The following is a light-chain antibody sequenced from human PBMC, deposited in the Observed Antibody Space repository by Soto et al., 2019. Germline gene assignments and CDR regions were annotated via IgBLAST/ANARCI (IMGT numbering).Light chain of an antibody. Sequence: EIVLTQSPGTLSLSPGERATLSCRASQNVSSSSLAWYQQKPGQAPRLLIYGASYRATGIPDRFSGSGSGTDFTLTISRLEPEDFAVYYCQQYGSSPITFGQGTRLEI. V-gene: IGKV3-20*01. CDR1: QNVSSSS. J-gene: IGKJ5*01. CDR3: QQYGSSPIT. CDR2: GAS.